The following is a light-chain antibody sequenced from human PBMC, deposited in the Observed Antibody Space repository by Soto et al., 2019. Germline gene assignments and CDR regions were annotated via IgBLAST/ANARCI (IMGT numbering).Light chain of an antibody. Sequence: DIQMTQSPSTLSASVGDRVTITCRASQSITNRLAWYQLKPGKAPKVLIYDASNLEYGVPSRFSGSGFGTEFILTISSLQPDDFATYCCQHYGGMWTFGQGTKVEMK. CDR3: QHYGGMWT. V-gene: IGKV1-5*01. CDR1: QSITNR. J-gene: IGKJ1*01. CDR2: DAS.